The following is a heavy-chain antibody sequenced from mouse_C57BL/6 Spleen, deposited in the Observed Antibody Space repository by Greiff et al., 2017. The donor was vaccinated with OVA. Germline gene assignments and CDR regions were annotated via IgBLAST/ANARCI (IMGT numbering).Heavy chain of an antibody. D-gene: IGHD1-1*01. V-gene: IGHV1-52*01. CDR3: AREEKLLRRYYFDY. J-gene: IGHJ2*01. CDR2: IDPSDSET. Sequence: VQLQQPGAELVRPGSSVKLSCKASGYTFTSYWLHWVKQRPIQGLEWIGNIDPSDSETHYNQKFKAKATLTVDKSSSTAYMQLSSLTSEDSAVYYCAREEKLLRRYYFDYWGQGTTLTVSS. CDR1: GYTFTSYW.